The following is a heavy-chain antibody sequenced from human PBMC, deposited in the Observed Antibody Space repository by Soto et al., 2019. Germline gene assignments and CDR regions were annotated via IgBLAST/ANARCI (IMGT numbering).Heavy chain of an antibody. V-gene: IGHV4-39*01. CDR3: ARHRNYYYYGMDV. J-gene: IGHJ6*02. Sequence: QLQLQESGPGLVKPSETLSLTCTVSGGSISSSSYYWGWIRQPPGKGLEWIGSIYYSGSTYHNPSLKSRVTISVHTSKNQFSLNLSSVTAADTAVYYCARHRNYYYYGMDVWGQGTTVTVSS. CDR2: IYYSGST. CDR1: GGSISSSSYY.